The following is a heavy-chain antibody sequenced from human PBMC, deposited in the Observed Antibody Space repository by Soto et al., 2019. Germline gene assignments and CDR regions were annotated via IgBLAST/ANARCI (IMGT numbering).Heavy chain of an antibody. Sequence: EAQLVESGGGLVQPGASLRLSCAASGFIFSSYSMNWVRQAPGKGLEWVSYISRSSSTIYYADSVKGRFTISRDNAKNSLYLQMNSLRAEDTAIYYCATTPGSSGCWGQGTLVTVSS. CDR3: ATTPGSSGC. CDR1: GFIFSSYS. D-gene: IGHD3-10*01. CDR2: ISRSSSTI. J-gene: IGHJ4*02. V-gene: IGHV3-48*01.